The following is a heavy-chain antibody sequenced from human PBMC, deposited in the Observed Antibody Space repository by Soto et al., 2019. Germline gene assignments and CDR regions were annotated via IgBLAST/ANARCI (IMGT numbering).Heavy chain of an antibody. CDR2: ISYDGSNK. J-gene: IGHJ4*02. Sequence: GGSLRLSCAASGFTFSSSGMHWVRQAPGKGLEWVAVISYDGSNKFYADSVKGRFTISRDNFKNTLYLQMNSLRAEDTAVYYCAKEFRSWNYFDYWGQGTLVTVSS. CDR1: GFTFSSSG. CDR3: AKEFRSWNYFDY. D-gene: IGHD2-15*01. V-gene: IGHV3-30*18.